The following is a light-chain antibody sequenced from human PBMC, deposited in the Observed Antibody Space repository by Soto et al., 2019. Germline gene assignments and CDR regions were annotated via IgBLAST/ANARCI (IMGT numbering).Light chain of an antibody. CDR2: DAS. CDR3: QQSIDLPLT. J-gene: IGKJ4*01. Sequence: DIQMTQSPSSLSASVGDRVTITCQASQDISNHLNWYQQKPGKTPKLLICDASNLETGVPSRFSGSGSATYFTFPISNLQPEDIATYYCQQSIDLPLTFGGGTKVEIK. CDR1: QDISNH. V-gene: IGKV1-33*01.